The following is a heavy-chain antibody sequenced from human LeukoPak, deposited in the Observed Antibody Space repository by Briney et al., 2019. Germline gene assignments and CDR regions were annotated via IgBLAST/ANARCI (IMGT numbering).Heavy chain of an antibody. CDR1: GYSISSGYY. CDR2: IYHSGST. V-gene: IGHV4-38-2*01. D-gene: IGHD1-26*01. CDR3: ARTSVGATVNYYYYYMDV. Sequence: SETLSLTCAVSGYSISSGYYWGWIRQPPGKGLEWIGSIYHSGSTYYNPSPKSRVTISVDTSKNQFSLKLSSVTAADTAVYYCARTSVGATVNYYYYYMDVWGKGTTVTVSS. J-gene: IGHJ6*03.